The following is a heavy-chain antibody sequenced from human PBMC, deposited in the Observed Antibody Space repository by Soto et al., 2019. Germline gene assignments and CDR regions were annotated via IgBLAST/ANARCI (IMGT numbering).Heavy chain of an antibody. CDR1: GYTFTDYF. J-gene: IGHJ4*02. D-gene: IGHD2-2*01. Sequence: VAMVQSGAEVKKPGASVKVYCKASGYTFTDYFLHWVRQAPGQGVEWMGWVNPNSGGTNYAQKFQSRATMIRDTSITTVYMDLSRLRSDDTATYYCARDTKIPANAIHDGRWGQGTLVTVSS. CDR2: VNPNSGGT. V-gene: IGHV1-2*02. CDR3: ARDTKIPANAIHDGR.